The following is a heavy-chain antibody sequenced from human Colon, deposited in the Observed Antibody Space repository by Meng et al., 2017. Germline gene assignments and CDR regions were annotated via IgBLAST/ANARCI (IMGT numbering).Heavy chain of an antibody. J-gene: IGHJ4*02. CDR2: ISNSYKT. Sequence: HLPGSGPGLGSPSGTLSLACVVSGDSIANSKWWSWLRQAPGKGPEWIGEISNSYKTVYSPSLKSRVRISLDKSNNQFSLTLTSVTAADTAVYYCARERVRELGLFDSWGQGILVTVSS. CDR1: GDSIANSKW. D-gene: IGHD1-7*01. V-gene: IGHV4-4*02. CDR3: ARERVRELGLFDS.